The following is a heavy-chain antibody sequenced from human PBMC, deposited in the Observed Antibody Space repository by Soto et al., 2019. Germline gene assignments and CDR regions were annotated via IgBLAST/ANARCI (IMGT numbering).Heavy chain of an antibody. CDR2: ISGSGDST. V-gene: IGHV3-23*01. Sequence: EVQLLESGGGLVQPGGSLRLSCAASGFTFSSYAMSWVRQAPGKGLEWVSVISGSGDSTNYADYVKDRFTISRDNSKNSLFLQMNSLRVEDTAVYYCAKSSTWAHYYYMDVWGKGTTVTVSS. J-gene: IGHJ6*03. CDR3: AKSSTWAHYYYMDV. D-gene: IGHD2-2*01. CDR1: GFTFSSYA.